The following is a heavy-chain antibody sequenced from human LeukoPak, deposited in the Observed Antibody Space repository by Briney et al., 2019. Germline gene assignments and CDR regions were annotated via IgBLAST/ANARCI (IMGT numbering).Heavy chain of an antibody. CDR1: GYSISSGYF. D-gene: IGHD3-10*02. CDR2: IYQSETA. J-gene: IGHJ5*01. V-gene: IGHV4-38-2*02. Sequence: PSETLSLTCTVSGYSISSGYFWGWMRQPPGKGLEWIGSIYQSETAHYNPSLKSRVTISVDTSKNQFSLKLSSVTAADTAVYYCARGRRVRIFDSWGQGTLVTVSS. CDR3: ARGRRVRIFDS.